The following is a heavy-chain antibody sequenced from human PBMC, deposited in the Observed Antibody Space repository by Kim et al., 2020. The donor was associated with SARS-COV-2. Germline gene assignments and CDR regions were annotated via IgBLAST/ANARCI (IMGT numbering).Heavy chain of an antibody. J-gene: IGHJ6*02. CDR2: INPSGGST. CDR3: ARVVGRGYSGYGGRYDYYYYFGMDV. CDR1: GYTFTSYY. D-gene: IGHD5-12*01. V-gene: IGHV1-46*01. Sequence: ASVKVSCKASGYTFTSYYMHWVRQAPGQGLEWMGIINPSGGSTSYAQKFQGRVTMTRDTSTSTVYMELSSLRSEDTAVYYCARVVGRGYSGYGGRYDYYYYFGMDVWGQGTTVTVSS.